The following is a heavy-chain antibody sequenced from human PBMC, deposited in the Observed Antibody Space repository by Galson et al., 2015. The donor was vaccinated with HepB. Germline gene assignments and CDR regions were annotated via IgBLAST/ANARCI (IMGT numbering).Heavy chain of an antibody. V-gene: IGHV5-10-1*01. D-gene: IGHD6-19*01. J-gene: IGHJ5*01. Sequence: QSGAEVKKPGESLRISCEASGYKFNSYSITWVRQMPEKGLEWMGRIDPSNSYSNYSPSFQGHVTMSVDKSINTAYLQWSSLKASDTATYYCARQGSGWYSGGNWFDSWGQGTQVTVSS. CDR2: IDPSNSYS. CDR3: ARQGSGWYSGGNWFDS. CDR1: GYKFNSYS.